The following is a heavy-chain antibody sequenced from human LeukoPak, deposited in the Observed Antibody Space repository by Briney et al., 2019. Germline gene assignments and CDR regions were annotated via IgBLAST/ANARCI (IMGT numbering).Heavy chain of an antibody. CDR1: GFTFSSYA. V-gene: IGHV3-23*01. Sequence: GGSLRLSCAASGFTFSSYAMSWVRQAPGKGLEWVSAISGSGGSTYYADSVKGRFTISRDNSKNTLYLQMNSLRAEDTAVYYCAKDPYCGGDCYYYYWGQGTLVTVSS. D-gene: IGHD2-21*01. CDR3: AKDPYCGGDCYYYY. CDR2: ISGSGGST. J-gene: IGHJ4*02.